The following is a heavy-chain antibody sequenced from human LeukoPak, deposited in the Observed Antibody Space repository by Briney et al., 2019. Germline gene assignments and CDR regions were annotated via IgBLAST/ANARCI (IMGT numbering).Heavy chain of an antibody. Sequence: GGSLRLSCAASGFTFSDYSMNWVRQAPGKGLEWVSSISSSSTYISYTESVKGRFTISRDNAKTSLYLQMNSLRAEDTAVYYCARSSGWYASWGQGTPVTVSS. CDR2: ISSSSTYI. V-gene: IGHV3-21*06. D-gene: IGHD6-19*01. J-gene: IGHJ5*01. CDR1: GFTFSDYS. CDR3: ARSSGWYAS.